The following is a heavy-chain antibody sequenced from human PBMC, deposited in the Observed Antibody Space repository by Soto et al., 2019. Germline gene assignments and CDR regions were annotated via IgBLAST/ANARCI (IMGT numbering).Heavy chain of an antibody. CDR1: GYTFTSYA. D-gene: IGHD3-3*01. Sequence: QVQLVQSGAEVKKPGASVKVSCKASGYTFTSYAMHWVRQAPGQRLEWMGWINAGNGNTKYSQKFQGRVTITRDTSASTAYMELSSLRSEDTAMYYCARMYYDFWSGYDYGMDVWGQGTTVTVSS. J-gene: IGHJ6*02. V-gene: IGHV1-3*01. CDR2: INAGNGNT. CDR3: ARMYYDFWSGYDYGMDV.